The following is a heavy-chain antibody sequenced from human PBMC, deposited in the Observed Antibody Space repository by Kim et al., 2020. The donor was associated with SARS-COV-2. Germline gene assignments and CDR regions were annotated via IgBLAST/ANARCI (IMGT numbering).Heavy chain of an antibody. J-gene: IGHJ5*02. CDR3: ARARRSGSYFDWFDP. D-gene: IGHD3-10*01. V-gene: IGHV4-31*02. Sequence: PSLKSRVTISVDTSKNQFSLKLSSVTAADTAVYYCARARRSGSYFDWFDPWGQGTLVTVSS.